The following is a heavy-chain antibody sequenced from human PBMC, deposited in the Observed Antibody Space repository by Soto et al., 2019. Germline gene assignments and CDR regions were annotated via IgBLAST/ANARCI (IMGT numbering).Heavy chain of an antibody. CDR3: VKGEYYYDGSAYYPFDY. CDR2: IYSGGAT. Sequence: GGSLRLSCAAAGFSVSTSHISWVRQAPGKGLEWVSVIYSGGATHYAVSVKGRLIISRDKSKNTVDLQMSSLRPEDTAVYYCVKGEYYYDGSAYYPFDYWGQGRMVTSP. CDR1: GFSVSTSH. J-gene: IGHJ4*02. D-gene: IGHD3-22*01. V-gene: IGHV3-66*02.